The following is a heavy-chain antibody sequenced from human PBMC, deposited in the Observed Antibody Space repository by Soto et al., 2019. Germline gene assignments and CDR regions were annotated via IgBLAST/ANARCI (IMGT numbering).Heavy chain of an antibody. J-gene: IGHJ6*02. D-gene: IGHD1-1*01. CDR3: ARDSKSGKTELGLYFCDNFDV. CDR2: VIPFLGRA. V-gene: IGHV1-69*01. Sequence: QVQLVQSGAEVKKPGSSVKVSCKASGGTFSSNAISWVRQAPGQGLEWMGGVIPFLGRANYAQKFQGRFTITADESTSTDYMELSSLRSEDSAVYYCARDSKSGKTELGLYFCDNFDVWGQGTTVTVSS. CDR1: GGTFSSNA.